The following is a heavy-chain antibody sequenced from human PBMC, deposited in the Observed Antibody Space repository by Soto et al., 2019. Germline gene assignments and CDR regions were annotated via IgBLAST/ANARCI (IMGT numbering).Heavy chain of an antibody. D-gene: IGHD6-19*01. Sequence: EVQLLESGGGLVQPGGSLRLSCAASGFTFSSYAMSWVRQAPGKGLEWVSAISGSGGSTYYADSVKGRFTISSDNSKNTLYLQMNSLRAEDTAVYYCAKSLLYSSGWDDAFDIWGQGTMVTVSS. V-gene: IGHV3-23*01. CDR2: ISGSGGST. CDR1: GFTFSSYA. CDR3: AKSLLYSSGWDDAFDI. J-gene: IGHJ3*02.